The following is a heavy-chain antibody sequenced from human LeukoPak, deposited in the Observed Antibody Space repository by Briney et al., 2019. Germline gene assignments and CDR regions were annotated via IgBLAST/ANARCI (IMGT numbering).Heavy chain of an antibody. J-gene: IGHJ3*02. CDR2: MNPNSGNT. CDR1: GYTFTSYD. V-gene: IGHV1-8*01. CDR3: ARAVIVVPHDAFDI. Sequence: ASVEVSCKASGYTFTSYDINWVRQATGQGLEWMGWMNPNSGNTGYAQKFQGRVTMTRNTPISTDYMELSSLRSEDTAVYYCARAVIVVPHDAFDIWGQGTMVTVSS. D-gene: IGHD3-22*01.